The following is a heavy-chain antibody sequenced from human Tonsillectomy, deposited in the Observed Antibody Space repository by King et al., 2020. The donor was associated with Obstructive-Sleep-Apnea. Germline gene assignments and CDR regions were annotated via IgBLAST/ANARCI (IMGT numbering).Heavy chain of an antibody. J-gene: IGHJ4*02. CDR2: IRSEAYGGTT. V-gene: IGHV3-49*03. Sequence: VQLVESGGGLVQPGRSLRLSCTASGFNFGDYAVSWFRQAPGKGLEWVGFIRSEAYGGTTEYAASVKGRFTISRDDSKSIAYLQMNSLKTEDTAMFYCSRGVLVIAYYFDYWGQGTLVTVSS. CDR1: GFNFGDYA. CDR3: SRGVLVIAYYFDY. D-gene: IGHD3-22*01.